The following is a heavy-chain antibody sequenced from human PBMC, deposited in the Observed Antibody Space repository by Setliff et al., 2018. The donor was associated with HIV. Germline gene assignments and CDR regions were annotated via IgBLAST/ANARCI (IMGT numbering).Heavy chain of an antibody. J-gene: IGHJ6*03. CDR3: AKDLRIEEGYCSRTSCYEGYYYYYYMDV. V-gene: IGHV3-11*04. CDR1: GFTFGDYY. CDR2: ITNGGGSK. D-gene: IGHD2-2*01. Sequence: GGSLRLSCVASGFTFGDYYMGWFRQAPGKGLEWVSYITNGGGSKFYADSVKGRFTISRDNSKNTLYLQMNSLRAEDTAVYYCAKDLRIEEGYCSRTSCYEGYYYYYYMDVWGKGTTVTVSS.